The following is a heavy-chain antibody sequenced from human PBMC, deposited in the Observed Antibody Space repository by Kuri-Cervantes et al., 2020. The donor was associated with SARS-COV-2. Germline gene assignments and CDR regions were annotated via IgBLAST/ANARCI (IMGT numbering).Heavy chain of an antibody. CDR3: ARASSFDP. CDR2: IYYSGST. Sequence: LRLSCTVSGGSISSGDYYWSWIRQPPGKGLEWIGYIYYSGSTYYNPSLKSRVTISVDTSKNQFSLKLSPVTAADTAVYYCARASSFDPWGQGTLVTVSS. V-gene: IGHV4-30-4*01. CDR1: GGSISSGDYY. J-gene: IGHJ5*02.